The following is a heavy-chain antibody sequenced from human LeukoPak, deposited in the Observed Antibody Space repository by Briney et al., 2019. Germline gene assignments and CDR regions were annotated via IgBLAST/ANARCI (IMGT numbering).Heavy chain of an antibody. D-gene: IGHD1-26*01. CDR1: GFTFSTYV. CDR3: AKGTLVGASADY. V-gene: IGHV3-23*01. J-gene: IGHJ4*02. CDR2: ISGGGGST. Sequence: GGSLRLSCAASGFTFSTYVMTWVRQAPGKGLEWVSAISGGGGSTYYADSVKGRFTISRDNSKNTLYLQMNSLRAEDTAVYYCAKGTLVGASADYWGQGTLVTVSS.